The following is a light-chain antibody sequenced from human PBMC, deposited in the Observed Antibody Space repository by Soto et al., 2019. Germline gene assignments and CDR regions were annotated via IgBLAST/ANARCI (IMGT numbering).Light chain of an antibody. J-gene: IGKJ5*01. CDR1: QSVSSN. V-gene: IGKV3-15*01. CDR2: GAS. CDR3: QEYDGSPIT. Sequence: EIVMTQSPATLSVSPGERATLSCRASQSVSSNLAWYQQKPGQAPRLLIYGASTRATGIPARFSGSGSGTEFTLTITRLEPEDFAVYYCQEYDGSPITFGLGTRLEI.